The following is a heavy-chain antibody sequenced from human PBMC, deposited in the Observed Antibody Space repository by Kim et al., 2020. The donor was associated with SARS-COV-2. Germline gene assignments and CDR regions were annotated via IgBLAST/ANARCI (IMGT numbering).Heavy chain of an antibody. CDR2: IVVGSGNT. Sequence: VKVSCKASGFTFTSSAVQWVRQARGQRLEWIGWIVVGSGNTNYAQKFQERVTITRDMSTSTAYMELSSLRSEDTAVYYCAAFHPVPLPGPLSDRYYYDSSGYYLRDYYYGMDVWGQGTTVTVSS. V-gene: IGHV1-58*01. D-gene: IGHD3-22*01. CDR1: GFTFTSSA. J-gene: IGHJ6*02. CDR3: AAFHPVPLPGPLSDRYYYDSSGYYLRDYYYGMDV.